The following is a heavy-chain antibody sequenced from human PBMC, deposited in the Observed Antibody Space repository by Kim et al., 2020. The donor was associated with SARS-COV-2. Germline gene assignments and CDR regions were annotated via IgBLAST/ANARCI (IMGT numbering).Heavy chain of an antibody. CDR3: AKDRRYFDWLYGMEV. D-gene: IGHD3-9*01. CDR1: GFSFSTYG. Sequence: GGSLRLSCAASGFSFSTYGMHWVRQAPGKGLEWVAVISYDLVTKDYGDSVRGRITTSRDNSTNTLYLQMSRLRVEDTAVYYCAKDRRYFDWLYGMEVWGQGTTVTVSS. J-gene: IGHJ6*02. V-gene: IGHV3-30*18. CDR2: ISYDLVTK.